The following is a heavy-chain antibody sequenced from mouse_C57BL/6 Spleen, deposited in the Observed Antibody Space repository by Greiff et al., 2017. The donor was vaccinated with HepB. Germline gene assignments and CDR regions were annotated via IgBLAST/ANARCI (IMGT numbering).Heavy chain of an antibody. D-gene: IGHD2-4*01. V-gene: IGHV1-69*01. J-gene: IGHJ2*01. CDR3: ARSYDYGALDY. CDR1: GYTFTSYW. CDR2: IDPSDSYT. Sequence: QVQLQQSGAELVMPGASVKLSCKASGYTFTSYWMHWVKQRPGQGLEWIGEIDPSDSYTNYNQKFKGKSTLTGDKSSSTAYMQLSSLTSEDSAVYYCARSYDYGALDYWGQGTTLTVSS.